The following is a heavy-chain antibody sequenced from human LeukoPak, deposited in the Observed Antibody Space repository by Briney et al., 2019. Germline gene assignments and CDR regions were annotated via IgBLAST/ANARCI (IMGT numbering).Heavy chain of an antibody. D-gene: IGHD6-13*01. CDR3: ARGQIAAAGYYFDY. Sequence: PGGSLRLSCAASGFTFSSDSMNWVRQAPGKGLEGFSSIISSSSYIYYADSVKGRFTISRDNAKNSLYLQMNSLRAEDTAVYYCARGQIAAAGYYFDYWGQGTLVTVSS. CDR1: GFTFSSDS. V-gene: IGHV3-21*01. CDR2: IISSSSYI. J-gene: IGHJ4*02.